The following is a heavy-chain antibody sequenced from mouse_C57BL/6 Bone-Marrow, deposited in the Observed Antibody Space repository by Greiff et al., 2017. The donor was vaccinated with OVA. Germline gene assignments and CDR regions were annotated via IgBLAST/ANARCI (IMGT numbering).Heavy chain of an antibody. J-gene: IGHJ4*01. V-gene: IGHV14-4*01. CDR1: GFNIKDDY. CDR2: IDPENGDT. CDR3: TPTFMDY. Sequence: EVQLQQSGAELVRPGASVKLSCTASGFNIKDDYMHWVKQRPEQGLEWIGWIDPENGDTEYASKFQGKATITADTSSNTAYLQLSSLTSEDTAVYYCTPTFMDYWGQGTSVTGSS.